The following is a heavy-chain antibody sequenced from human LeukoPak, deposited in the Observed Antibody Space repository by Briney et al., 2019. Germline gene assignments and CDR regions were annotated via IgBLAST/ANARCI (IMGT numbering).Heavy chain of an antibody. CDR2: ISYDGSNK. V-gene: IGHV3-30*14. CDR1: GFLFSTYA. CDR3: ARERHGVTTYYYYGMDV. D-gene: IGHD4-17*01. J-gene: IGHJ6*02. Sequence: GGSLRLSCAGSGFLFSTYAIHWVRQAPGKGLEWVAVISYDGSNKYYADSVKGRFTISRDNSKNTLYLQMNSLRAEDTAVYYCARERHGVTTYYYYGMDVWGQGTTVTVSS.